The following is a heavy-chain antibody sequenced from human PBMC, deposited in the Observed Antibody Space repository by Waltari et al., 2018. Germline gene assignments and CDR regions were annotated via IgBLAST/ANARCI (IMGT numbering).Heavy chain of an antibody. V-gene: IGHV3-23*03. CDR1: GFTFSSYA. J-gene: IGHJ4*02. D-gene: IGHD2-21*01. CDR3: ARAWLGEVFDY. CDR2: IYSGGSST. Sequence: EVQLLESGGGLVQPGGSLRLSCAAYGFTFSSYAMSWVRQAPGKGLEWVSVIYSGGSSTYYVDSVKGRFTISRDNAKNSLYLQMNSLRAEDTAVYYCARAWLGEVFDYWGQGTLVTVSS.